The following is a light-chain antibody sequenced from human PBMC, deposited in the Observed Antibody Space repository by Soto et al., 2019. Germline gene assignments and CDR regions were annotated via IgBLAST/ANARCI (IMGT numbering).Light chain of an antibody. V-gene: IGLV2-14*01. CDR1: SSDVGGYNY. J-gene: IGLJ2*01. CDR3: SSYTSSSTLHVV. Sequence: QSALTQPASWSVSPGQSITISCTGTSSDVGGYNYVSWYQQHPGKAPKLMIYEVSNRPSGVSNRFSGSKSGNTASLTISGLQAEDEADYYCSSYTSSSTLHVVFGGGTKVTVL. CDR2: EVS.